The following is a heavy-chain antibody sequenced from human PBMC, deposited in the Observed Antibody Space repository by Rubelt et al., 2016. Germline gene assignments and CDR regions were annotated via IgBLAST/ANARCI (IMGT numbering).Heavy chain of an antibody. CDR1: GGSISSSSYY. J-gene: IGHJ4*02. D-gene: IGHD5-18*01. CDR2: IYHSGST. V-gene: IGHV4-39*07. Sequence: QLQLQESGPGLVKPSETLSLTCTVSGGSISSSSYYWGWIRQPPGKGLEWIGEIYHSGSTNYNPSLKSRVTISVDKSKNQFSLKLSSVTAADTAVYYCARGAMVFRGPGHFDYWGQGTLVTVSS. CDR3: ARGAMVFRGPGHFDY.